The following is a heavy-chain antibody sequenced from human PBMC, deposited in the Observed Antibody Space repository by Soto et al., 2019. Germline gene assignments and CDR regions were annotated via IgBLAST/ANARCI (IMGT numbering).Heavy chain of an antibody. CDR1: GGSMSSYY. V-gene: IGHV4-59*01. Sequence: ASETLSLTCTVSGGSMSSYYWSWIRQPPGKGLEWIGYIYYSGSTNYNPSLKSRVTISVDTSKNQFSLKLSSVTAADTAVYYCARDLYTGTTVSSFGFDYWGQGTLVTVSS. CDR3: ARDLYTGTTVSSFGFDY. D-gene: IGHD1-1*01. CDR2: IYYSGST. J-gene: IGHJ4*02.